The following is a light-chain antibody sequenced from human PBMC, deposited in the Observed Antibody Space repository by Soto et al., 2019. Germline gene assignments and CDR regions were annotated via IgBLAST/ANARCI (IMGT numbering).Light chain of an antibody. V-gene: IGKV1-17*01. J-gene: IGKJ1*01. CDR1: QGISND. Sequence: DIQMTQSPSSLSASVGDRVTITCRASQGISNDLGWYQQKPGKAPKRLIYAASSLQSGVTSRFIGSGSGTEFTLTSRRLQPEDFATYYCLQHNSYPPTFGQGTKVPIK. CDR2: AAS. CDR3: LQHNSYPPT.